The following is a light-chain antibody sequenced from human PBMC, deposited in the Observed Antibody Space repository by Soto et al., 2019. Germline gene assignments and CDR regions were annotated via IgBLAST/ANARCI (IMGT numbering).Light chain of an antibody. J-gene: IGKJ2*01. CDR2: GAS. CDR3: QQYGGSPPYT. V-gene: IGKV3-20*01. Sequence: EIVLTQSPGTLSLSPGERATLSCRASQSVSSTYLAWYQHKPGQAPRLLIYGASSRATGIPDRFSGSGSGTHFTLTISRLEPEAFALYYCQQYGGSPPYTFGQGTKLEIK. CDR1: QSVSSTY.